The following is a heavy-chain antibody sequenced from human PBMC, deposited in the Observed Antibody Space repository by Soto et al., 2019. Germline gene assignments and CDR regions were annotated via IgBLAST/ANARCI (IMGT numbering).Heavy chain of an antibody. CDR1: GFTFSSYA. V-gene: IGHV3-23*01. D-gene: IGHD5-18*01. CDR3: AKNMAMVNYYYYGMDV. CDR2: ISGSGGST. Sequence: PGGSLRLSCAASGFTFSSYAMSWVRQAPGKGLEWVSAISGSGGSTYYADSVKGRFTISRDNSKNTLYLQMNSLRAEDTAVYYCAKNMAMVNYYYYGMDVWGQGTTVTVSS. J-gene: IGHJ6*02.